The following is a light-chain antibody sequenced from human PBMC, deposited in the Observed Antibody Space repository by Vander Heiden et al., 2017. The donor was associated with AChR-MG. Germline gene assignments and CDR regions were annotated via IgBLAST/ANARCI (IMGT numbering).Light chain of an antibody. CDR2: AAS. CDR3: QQDSSSET. CDR1: QAISDS. V-gene: IGKV1-NL1*01. J-gene: IGKJ1*01. Sequence: DIQMTQSPSSLSAAVGDRVTITCRASQAISDSLVWYQQKPGQAPMLLLYAASRLESGVPSRFSGSRFGTEYTLTISSLQPEDSATYYWQQDSSSETFGQGTKVEVK.